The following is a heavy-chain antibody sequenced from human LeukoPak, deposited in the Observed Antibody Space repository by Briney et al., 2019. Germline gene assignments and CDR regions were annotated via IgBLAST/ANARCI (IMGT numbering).Heavy chain of an antibody. V-gene: IGHV3-64*01. CDR1: GFTFSSYA. CDR2: ISSNGGST. Sequence: GGSLRLSCAASGFTFSSYAMHWVRQAPGKGLEYVSAISSNGGSTYYANSVKGRFTISRDNSKNTLYLQMGSLRAEDMAVYYCVSSGTGGCFDYWGQGTLVTVSS. J-gene: IGHJ4*02. D-gene: IGHD1-1*01. CDR3: VSSGTGGCFDY.